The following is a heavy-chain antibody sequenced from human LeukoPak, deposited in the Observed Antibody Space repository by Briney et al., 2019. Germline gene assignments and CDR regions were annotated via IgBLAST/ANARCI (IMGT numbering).Heavy chain of an antibody. CDR1: GFTFDDYA. Sequence: GGSLRLSCAASGFTFDDYAMHWVRHAPGKGLEWVSLISGDGGSTYYADSVKGRFTISRDNSKNSLYLQMNSLRTEDTALYYCAKGPGYYYGMDVWGQGTTVTVSS. V-gene: IGHV3-43*02. D-gene: IGHD7-27*01. CDR3: AKGPGYYYGMDV. CDR2: ISGDGGST. J-gene: IGHJ6*02.